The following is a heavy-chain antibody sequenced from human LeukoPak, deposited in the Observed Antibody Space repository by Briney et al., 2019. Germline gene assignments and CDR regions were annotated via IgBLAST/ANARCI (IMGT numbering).Heavy chain of an antibody. J-gene: IGHJ4*02. Sequence: SETLSLTCAVYGGSFSGYYWSWIRQPPGKGLEWIGEINHSGSTNYNPSLKSRVTISVDTSKNQFSLKLSSVTAADTAVYYCASRRYFDYWGQGTLVTVSS. CDR3: ASRRYFDY. CDR1: GGSFSGYY. CDR2: INHSGST. V-gene: IGHV4-34*01.